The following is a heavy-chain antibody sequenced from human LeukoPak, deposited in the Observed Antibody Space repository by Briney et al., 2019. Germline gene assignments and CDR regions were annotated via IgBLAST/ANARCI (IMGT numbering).Heavy chain of an antibody. D-gene: IGHD6-13*01. J-gene: IGHJ5*02. V-gene: IGHV3-30*04. CDR3: ARDKIASAGTNWFDP. CDR2: ISYDGSNK. Sequence: GRSLRLSRAASGFTFSSFAMHWVRQAPGKGLEWVAVISYDGSNKYYADSVKGRFTISRDNSKNTLYLQVNSLRAEDTAVYYCARDKIASAGTNWFDPWGQGTLVTVSS. CDR1: GFTFSSFA.